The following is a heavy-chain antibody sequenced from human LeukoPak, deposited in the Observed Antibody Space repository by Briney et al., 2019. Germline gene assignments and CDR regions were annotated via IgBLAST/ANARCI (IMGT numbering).Heavy chain of an antibody. D-gene: IGHD3-10*01. J-gene: IGHJ4*02. V-gene: IGHV4-59*01. CDR2: IYYSGNT. CDR1: GGSIGTYY. Sequence: SETLSLTCTVSGGSIGTYYWSWIRQPPGKGLEWIAYIYYSGNTNYNPSLKSRVTISVDTSKNQFSLQLSSVTAADTAVYYCAREVRGVFDYWGQGTLVTVSS. CDR3: AREVRGVFDY.